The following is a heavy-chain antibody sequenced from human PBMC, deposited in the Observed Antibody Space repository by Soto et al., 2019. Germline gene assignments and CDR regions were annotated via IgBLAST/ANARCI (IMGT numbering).Heavy chain of an antibody. D-gene: IGHD6-13*01. CDR3: ARIAASGRGWDV. CDR2: IKQDGSEE. CDR1: GFTFSSYW. V-gene: IGHV3-7*01. Sequence: EVQLVESGGGLVQPGGSLRLSCVDSGFTFSSYWMSWVRQAPGKGLEWVGNIKQDGSEENYVDSVKGRFTISRDNAKNSMYLQMTSLRVEDTAVYYCARIAASGRGWDVWGQGTTVVVSS. J-gene: IGHJ6*02.